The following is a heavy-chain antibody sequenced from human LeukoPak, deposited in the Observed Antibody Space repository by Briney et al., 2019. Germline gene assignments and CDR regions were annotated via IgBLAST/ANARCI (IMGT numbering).Heavy chain of an antibody. CDR2: IYYSGST. CDR1: GGSISSYY. D-gene: IGHD3-22*01. J-gene: IGHJ6*02. CDR3: AREKYYYDSSGYYSYGMDV. Sequence: PSETLSLTCTVSGGSISSYYWSWIRQPPGKGLEWIGYIYYSGSTNYNPSLKSRVTISVDTSKNQFSLKLSSVTAADTAVYYCAREKYYYDSSGYYSYGMDVWGQGTTVTVSS. V-gene: IGHV4-59*01.